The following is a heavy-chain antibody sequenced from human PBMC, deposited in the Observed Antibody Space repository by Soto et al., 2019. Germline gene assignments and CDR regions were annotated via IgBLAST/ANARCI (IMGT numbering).Heavy chain of an antibody. CDR2: IYYIGTT. J-gene: IGHJ5*02. CDR1: GDSMGSGDYY. V-gene: IGHV4-30-4*01. D-gene: IGHD3-10*01. Sequence: QVQLQESGPGLVKPSQTLSLTCTVSGDSMGSGDYYWTWIRQPPGKGLEWIGYIYYIGTTFYNPSLESRVNISIDTSKNHFSLRMTSVTAADTAVYYCSRVSTYYGFLTWGQGTLVTVSS. CDR3: SRVSTYYGFLT.